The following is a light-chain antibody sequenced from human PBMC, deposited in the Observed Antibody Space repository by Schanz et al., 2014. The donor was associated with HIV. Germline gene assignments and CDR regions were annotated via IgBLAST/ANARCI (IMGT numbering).Light chain of an antibody. CDR2: DVN. J-gene: IGLJ3*02. CDR1: SSDVGGYNY. CDR3: ASCTISNTWV. V-gene: IGLV2-14*03. Sequence: QSVLTQPASVSGSPGQSIAISCTGTSSDVGGYNYVSWYQQHPNKAPKLIIYDVNNRPSGVSNRFSGSKSGNTASLTISGLQTEDEAYYYCASCTISNTWVFGGGTKLTVL.